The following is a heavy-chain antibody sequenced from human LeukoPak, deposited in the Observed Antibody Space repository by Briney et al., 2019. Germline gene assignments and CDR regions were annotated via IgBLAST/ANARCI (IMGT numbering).Heavy chain of an antibody. Sequence: GGSLRLSCAASEFTVSSNYMRWVRQAPGKGLEWVSVIYSAGNTNYADSVKGRFTISRDNSKNTLYLQMNSLRAEDTAVYHCAARSGSYYGSAFDYWGQGTLVTVSS. CDR3: AARSGSYYGSAFDY. V-gene: IGHV3-53*01. CDR1: EFTVSSNY. J-gene: IGHJ4*02. CDR2: IYSAGNT. D-gene: IGHD1-26*01.